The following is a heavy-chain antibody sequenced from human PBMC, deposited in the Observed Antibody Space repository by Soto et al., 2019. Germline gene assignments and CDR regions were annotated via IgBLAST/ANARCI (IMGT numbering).Heavy chain of an antibody. D-gene: IGHD2-2*01. J-gene: IGHJ4*02. CDR3: AKDIIDCSSTSCPLDY. CDR1: GFTFDDYA. V-gene: IGHV3-9*01. CDR2: ISWNSGSI. Sequence: EVQLVESGGGLVQPGRSLRLSCAASGFTFDDYAMHWVRQAPGKGLEWVSGISWNSGSIGYADSVKGRFTISRDNAKNSLSLQMNSLRAEDTALYYCAKDIIDCSSTSCPLDYWGQGTLVTVSS.